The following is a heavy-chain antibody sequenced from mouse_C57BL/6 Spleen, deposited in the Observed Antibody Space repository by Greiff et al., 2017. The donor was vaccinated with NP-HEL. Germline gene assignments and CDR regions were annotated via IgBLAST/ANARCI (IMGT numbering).Heavy chain of an antibody. CDR3: TTAYDGRFAY. J-gene: IGHJ3*01. V-gene: IGHV14-4*01. Sequence: EVQLQQSRAELVRPGASVKLSCTASGFNIKDDYMHWVKQRPEQGLEWIGWIDPENGDTEYASKFQGKATITADTSSNTAYLQLSSLTSEDTAVYYCTTAYDGRFAYWGQGTLVTVSA. CDR2: IDPENGDT. D-gene: IGHD2-3*01. CDR1: GFNIKDDY.